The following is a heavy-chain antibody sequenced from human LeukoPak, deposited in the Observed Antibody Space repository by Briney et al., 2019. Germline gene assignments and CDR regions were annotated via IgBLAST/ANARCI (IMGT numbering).Heavy chain of an antibody. Sequence: PSETLSLTCTVSGGSISSYYWSWIRQPPGKGLEWIGYIYYSGSTNYNPSLKSRVTISVDTSKNQFSLKLSSVTAADTAVYYCARETKELNDAFDIWGQGTMVTVSS. J-gene: IGHJ3*02. CDR2: IYYSGST. CDR1: GGSISSYY. D-gene: IGHD1-7*01. CDR3: ARETKELNDAFDI. V-gene: IGHV4-59*01.